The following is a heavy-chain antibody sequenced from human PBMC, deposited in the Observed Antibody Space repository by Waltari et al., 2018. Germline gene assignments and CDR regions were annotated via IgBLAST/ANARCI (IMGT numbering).Heavy chain of an antibody. CDR2: ISPSGGST. CDR1: GFTFDNYA. D-gene: IGHD3-22*01. Sequence: EVQLLESGGGLVQPGGSLRLACAASGFTFDNYAMTWVRQAPGKGLEWVSTISPSGGSTYFADSVKGLFTISRDNSKNTLYLQMNSLRAEDTAVYYCAKDQTWEIVVVILDYWGQGTLVTVSS. CDR3: AKDQTWEIVVVILDY. V-gene: IGHV3-23*01. J-gene: IGHJ4*02.